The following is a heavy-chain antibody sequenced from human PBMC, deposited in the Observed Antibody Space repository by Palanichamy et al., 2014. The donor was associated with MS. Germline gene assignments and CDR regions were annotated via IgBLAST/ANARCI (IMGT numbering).Heavy chain of an antibody. J-gene: IGHJ4*02. V-gene: IGHV3-66*01. CDR2: IYSGGSI. Sequence: EVQLVESGGGLVQPGGSLGLSCAASGFTVSSNYTSWVRQAPGKGLEWVSVIYSGGSIYYADSVKGRFTISRDTSKNMVYLQMNSLRAEDTAVYYCATTEGATRFDYWGQGTLVTVSS. CDR1: GFTVSSNY. CDR3: ATTEGATRFDY. D-gene: IGHD1-1*01.